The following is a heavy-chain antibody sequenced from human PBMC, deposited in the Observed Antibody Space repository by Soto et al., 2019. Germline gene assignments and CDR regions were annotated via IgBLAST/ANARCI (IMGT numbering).Heavy chain of an antibody. CDR2: IKQDGSEK. CDR1: GFTFSSYW. J-gene: IGHJ5*02. CDR3: ARGSYPLRLLEWLPYKGIVSWFDP. V-gene: IGHV3-7*03. D-gene: IGHD3-3*01. Sequence: GGSLRLSCAASGFTFSSYWMGWVRQAPGKGLEWVANIKQDGSEKYYMDSVKGRFTISRDNAKNSLYLQMNSLRAEDTAVYYCARGSYPLRLLEWLPYKGIVSWFDPWGQGTLVTVSS.